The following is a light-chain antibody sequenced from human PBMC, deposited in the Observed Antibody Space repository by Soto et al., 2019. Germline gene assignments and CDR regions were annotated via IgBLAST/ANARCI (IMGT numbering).Light chain of an antibody. CDR2: LNSDGTY. CDR3: QTWGTGFKV. Sequence: QTVVTQSPSASASLGASVKLTCTLRSGHSSNAIAWHQQQPEKGPRYLMKLNSDGTYTKGDGIPDRFSGSSSGAERYLTISSLQSEDEADYYCQTWGTGFKVFGGGTKVTVL. V-gene: IGLV4-69*01. CDR1: SGHSSNA. J-gene: IGLJ2*01.